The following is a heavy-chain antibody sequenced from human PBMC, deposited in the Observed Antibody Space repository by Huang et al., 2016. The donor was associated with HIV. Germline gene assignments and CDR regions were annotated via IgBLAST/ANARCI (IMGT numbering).Heavy chain of an antibody. J-gene: IGHJ4*02. D-gene: IGHD5-12*01. CDR1: GGGSSSYA. Sequence: QVQLVQSGAEVKKPGSSVKLSCQSSGGGSSSYAISWVRQARGQGLEWMGGIIPIFGTTDYAPGFQGRVNITADESTNTAYIELSSLEYDDTALYYCARSGPRWGLATIWTLVYWGQGTLVTVSS. V-gene: IGHV1-69*13. CDR3: ARSGPRWGLATIWTLVY. CDR2: IIPIFGTT.